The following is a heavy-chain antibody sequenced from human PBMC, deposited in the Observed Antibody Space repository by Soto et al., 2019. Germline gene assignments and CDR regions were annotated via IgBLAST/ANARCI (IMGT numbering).Heavy chain of an antibody. CDR1: GFTFSDFY. V-gene: IGHV3-11*01. J-gene: IGHJ4*02. D-gene: IGHD6-19*01. CDR3: ARDRYSSGWYDY. CDR2: ISSSGSTI. Sequence: QVPLVESGGGLVKPGGSLRLSCAASGFTFSDFYMNWIRQAPGKGLEWVSYISSSGSTIYYADSVKGRFTISRDNAQNSLYLQMNSLRAEDTAVYYCARDRYSSGWYDYWGQGTLVTVSS.